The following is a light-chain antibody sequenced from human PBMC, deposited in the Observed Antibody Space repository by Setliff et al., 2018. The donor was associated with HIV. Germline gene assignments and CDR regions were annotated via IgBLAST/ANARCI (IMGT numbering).Light chain of an antibody. CDR3: SSYSSSTTPYV. Sequence: ALTQPASVSGSPGQSMTISCTGTNSDIGTYNYVSWYQQHPGKAPKLMIYDVSNRPSGISNRFSGSKSGNAASLSISGLQAEDEADYFCSSYSSSTTPYVFGTGTKVTVL. J-gene: IGLJ1*01. V-gene: IGLV2-14*03. CDR1: NSDIGTYNY. CDR2: DVS.